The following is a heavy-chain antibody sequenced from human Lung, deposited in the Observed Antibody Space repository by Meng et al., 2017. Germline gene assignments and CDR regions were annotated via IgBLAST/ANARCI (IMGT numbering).Heavy chain of an antibody. J-gene: IGHJ5*02. CDR3: ASGYGLPS. V-gene: IGHV6-1*01. Sequence: QLQQSVPGLGKPSQPLSLTCAISGASVSANIASLKWIRQSPSRGIEWLGTTYYSSKWYNDYAVSVKSRIIITPDTSKNQFSLQLNSVTPEDTGVYFCASGYGLPSWGQGTLVTVSS. CDR1: GASVSANIAS. CDR2: TYYSSKWYN. D-gene: IGHD5-18*01.